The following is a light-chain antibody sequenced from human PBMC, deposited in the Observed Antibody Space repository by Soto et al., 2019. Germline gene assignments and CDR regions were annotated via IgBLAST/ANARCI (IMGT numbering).Light chain of an antibody. Sequence: DIQMSQSPSTLSAYVEHRVTITSRAGQSISSWLAWYQQKPGKAPKLLIYDAYSLESGVPSRFSGSGSGTDFTLTIRSLQPEDFATYYCQQSYSTLVTFGQGTKVDIK. CDR3: QQSYSTLVT. CDR2: DAY. J-gene: IGKJ1*01. CDR1: QSISSW. V-gene: IGKV1-5*01.